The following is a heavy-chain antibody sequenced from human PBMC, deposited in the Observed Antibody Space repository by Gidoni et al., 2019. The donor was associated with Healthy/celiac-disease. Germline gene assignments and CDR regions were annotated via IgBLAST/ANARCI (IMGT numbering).Heavy chain of an antibody. V-gene: IGHV4-34*01. Sequence: QVQLQQWGAGLLKPSETLSLTCAVHGGSFSGYYWSWIRQPPGKGLEWIGEINHSGSTNYNPSLKSRVTISVDTSKNQFSLKLSSVTAADTAVYYCARQEGGGATHAFDIWGQGTMVTVSS. CDR3: ARQEGGGATHAFDI. CDR2: INHSGST. J-gene: IGHJ3*02. D-gene: IGHD2-15*01. CDR1: GGSFSGYY.